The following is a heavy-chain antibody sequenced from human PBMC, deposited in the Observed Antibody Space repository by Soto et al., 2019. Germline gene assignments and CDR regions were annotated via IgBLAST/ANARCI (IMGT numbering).Heavy chain of an antibody. CDR2: SRNKARGYTT. CDR3: VRDDSRGHSSAFDL. Sequence: EVQLVESGGGLVQPGGSLRLSCAASGFTFSDHHIDWVLQAPGKGLEWVGRSRNKARGYTTEYAPSVKGRFTISRDASRSSVFLEMYSLKLDDTAMYYCVRDDSRGHSSAFDLWGQGTMVTVSS. CDR1: GFTFSDHH. V-gene: IGHV3-72*01. J-gene: IGHJ3*01. D-gene: IGHD2-21*02.